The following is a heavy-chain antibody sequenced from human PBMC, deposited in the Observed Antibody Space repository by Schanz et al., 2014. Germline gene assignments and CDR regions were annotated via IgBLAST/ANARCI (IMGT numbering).Heavy chain of an antibody. Sequence: QVQLQESGPGLVKPSETLSLTCTVSGGSMSSFYWNWIRQPAGRGLEWIGRISTSGSTNYNPSLRGGVSMSIGTSKTNFSLRLSSLTAADTAVYYCATWRGDDSGGHGQFDYWGQGALVTVSS. CDR2: ISTSGST. J-gene: IGHJ4*02. V-gene: IGHV4-4*07. D-gene: IGHD3-22*01. CDR3: ATWRGDDSGGHGQFDY. CDR1: GGSMSSFY.